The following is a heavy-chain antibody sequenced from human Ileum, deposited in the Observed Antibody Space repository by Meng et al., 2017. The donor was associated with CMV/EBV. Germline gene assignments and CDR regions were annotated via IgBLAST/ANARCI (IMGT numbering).Heavy chain of an antibody. Sequence: GESLKISCAASGFTFSSYAMHWVRQAPGKGLEWVAVISYDGSNKYYADSVKGRFTISRDNSKNTLYLQMNSLRAEDTAVYYCAKARHEYSSSSVRGPFDYWGQGTLVTVSS. CDR3: AKARHEYSSSSVRGPFDY. CDR1: GFTFSSYA. J-gene: IGHJ4*02. V-gene: IGHV3-30-3*01. CDR2: ISYDGSNK. D-gene: IGHD6-6*01.